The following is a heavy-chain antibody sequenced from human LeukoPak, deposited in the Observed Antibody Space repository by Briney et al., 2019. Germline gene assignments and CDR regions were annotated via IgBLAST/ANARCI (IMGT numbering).Heavy chain of an antibody. Sequence: GGSLRLSCAASGFTFSSYSMNWVRQAPGKGLEWVSSISSSSSYIYYADSVKGRLTISRDNAKNSLYLQMNSLRAEDTAVYYCARDDMVYGMDVWGQGTTVTVSS. J-gene: IGHJ6*02. CDR2: ISSSSSYI. D-gene: IGHD2-8*01. V-gene: IGHV3-21*01. CDR1: GFTFSSYS. CDR3: ARDDMVYGMDV.